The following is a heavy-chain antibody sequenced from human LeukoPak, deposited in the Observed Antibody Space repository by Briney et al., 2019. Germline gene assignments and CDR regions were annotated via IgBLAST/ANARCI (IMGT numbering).Heavy chain of an antibody. CDR3: ARDYSNYDFPRY. CDR1: GYTFTGYY. Sequence: ASVKVSCKASGYTFTGYYLHWVRQAPGQGLEWMGWINPKSGGTNYAQKFQDRVTMTRDTSISSTYMELSRLKSDDTAVYYCARDYSNYDFPRYWGQGTLVTVSS. J-gene: IGHJ4*02. CDR2: INPKSGGT. D-gene: IGHD4-11*01. V-gene: IGHV1-2*02.